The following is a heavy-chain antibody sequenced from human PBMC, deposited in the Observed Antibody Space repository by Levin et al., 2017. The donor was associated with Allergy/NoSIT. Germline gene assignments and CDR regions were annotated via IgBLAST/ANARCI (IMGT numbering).Heavy chain of an antibody. CDR2: INWNSGTI. Sequence: GGSLRLSCVASGFTFDDYAMHWVRQPPGKGLEWVSIINWNSGTIAYADSVKGRFTVSRDNAKNSLYLQMNSLRAEDTALYYCARDVYLGQWPPQYTMDVWRQGTTVTVS. D-gene: IGHD6-19*01. CDR1: GFTFDDYA. CDR3: ARDVYLGQWPPQYTMDV. J-gene: IGHJ6*02. V-gene: IGHV3-9*01.